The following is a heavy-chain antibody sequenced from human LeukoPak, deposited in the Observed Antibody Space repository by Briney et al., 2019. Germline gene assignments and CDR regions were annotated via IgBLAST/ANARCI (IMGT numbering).Heavy chain of an antibody. D-gene: IGHD3-16*01. Sequence: GASVKVSCKASGYTFSDFYIHWVRQASGQGLEWVGWINPSGGGTNYAPQFQGRVTMARDTSISTAYMELSRLTSDDTAVYYCAKDRRGPKSYYYFYYMDVWGKGTTVTVSS. J-gene: IGHJ6*03. V-gene: IGHV1-2*02. CDR2: INPSGGGT. CDR3: AKDRRGPKSYYYFYYMDV. CDR1: GYTFSDFY.